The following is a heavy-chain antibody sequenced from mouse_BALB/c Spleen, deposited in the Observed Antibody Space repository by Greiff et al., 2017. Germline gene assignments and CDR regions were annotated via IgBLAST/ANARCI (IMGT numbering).Heavy chain of an antibody. CDR1: GFSLTSYG. J-gene: IGHJ3*01. CDR2: IWGDGST. V-gene: IGHV2-3*01. CDR3: AKPGPYYGNWGFAY. Sequence: VMLVESGPGLVAPSQSLSITCTVSGFSLTSYGVSWVRQPPGKGLEWLGVIWGDGSTNYHSALISRLSISKDNSKSQVFLKLNSLQTDDTATYYCAKPGPYYGNWGFAYWGQGTLVTVSA. D-gene: IGHD2-10*01.